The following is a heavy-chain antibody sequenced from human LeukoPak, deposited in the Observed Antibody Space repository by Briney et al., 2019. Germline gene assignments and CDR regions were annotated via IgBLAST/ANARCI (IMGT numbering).Heavy chain of an antibody. J-gene: IGHJ5*02. D-gene: IGHD3-3*01. CDR2: INPSGGST. V-gene: IGHV1-46*01. Sequence: ASVKVSCKASGYTFTSYYMHWVRQAPRQGLEWMGIINPSGGSTSYAQKFQGRVTMTRDTSTSTVYMELSSLRPEDTAVYYCARDRNTIFGVVIYWFDPWGQGTLVTVSS. CDR3: ARDRNTIFGVVIYWFDP. CDR1: GYTFTSYY.